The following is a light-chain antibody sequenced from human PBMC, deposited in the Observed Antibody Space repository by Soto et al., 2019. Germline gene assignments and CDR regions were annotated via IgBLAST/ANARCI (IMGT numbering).Light chain of an antibody. Sequence: EIVLTQSPSTLSLSPGERATLSCRASQSVTSSYLAWFQQKPGQAPRLLIYAASSRATGIPDRFSGSGSGTDFTLTISRLEPEDFAVYYCQQYGGSTGYTFGQGTKLEIK. V-gene: IGKV3-20*01. CDR3: QQYGGSTGYT. CDR1: QSVTSSY. J-gene: IGKJ2*01. CDR2: AAS.